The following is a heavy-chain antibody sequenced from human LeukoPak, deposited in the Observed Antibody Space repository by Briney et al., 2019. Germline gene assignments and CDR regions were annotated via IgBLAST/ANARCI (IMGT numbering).Heavy chain of an antibody. D-gene: IGHD3-16*01. CDR2: ISSSSSSAI. Sequence: GGSLRLSCAVSGFTFSYYTMNWVRQAPGKGLEWVSYISSSSSSAIYYADSVKGRFTISRDNAKNSLYLQMNSLRAEDTAVYYCARGRQGPRGGPSFDYWGQGTLVTVSS. J-gene: IGHJ4*02. CDR1: GFTFSYYT. V-gene: IGHV3-48*04. CDR3: ARGRQGPRGGPSFDY.